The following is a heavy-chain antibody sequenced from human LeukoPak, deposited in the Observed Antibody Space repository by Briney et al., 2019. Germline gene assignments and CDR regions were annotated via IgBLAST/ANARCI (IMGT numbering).Heavy chain of an antibody. D-gene: IGHD5-18*01. V-gene: IGHV3-33*01. CDR3: ARDLGYSYGGDY. Sequence: PGRSLRLSCAASGFTFSSYGMHWVRQAPGKGLEWVAVIWYDGSNKYYADSVKGRFTISRDNSKNTLYLQMNSLRAEDTAVYYCARDLGYSYGGDYWGQGTLVTVSS. J-gene: IGHJ4*02. CDR1: GFTFSSYG. CDR2: IWYDGSNK.